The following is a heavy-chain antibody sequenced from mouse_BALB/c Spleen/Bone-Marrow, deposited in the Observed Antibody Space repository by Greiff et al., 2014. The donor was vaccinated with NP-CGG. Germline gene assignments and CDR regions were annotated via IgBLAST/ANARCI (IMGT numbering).Heavy chain of an antibody. CDR1: GFNIKDTY. J-gene: IGHJ1*01. CDR2: IDPANGNT. V-gene: IGHV14-3*02. D-gene: IGHD1-2*01. CDR3: ARGGTTATWYFDV. Sequence: VQLQQSGAELVKPGASVKLSCTASGFNIKDTYMHWVKQRPEQGLEWIGRIDPANGNTKYDPKFQGKATITEDTSSNTAYLQLSSLTFEDTAVYYCARGGTTATWYFDVWGAGTTVTVSS.